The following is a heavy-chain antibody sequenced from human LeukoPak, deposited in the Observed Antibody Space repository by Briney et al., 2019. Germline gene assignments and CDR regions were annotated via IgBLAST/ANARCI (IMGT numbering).Heavy chain of an antibody. V-gene: IGHV4-59*01. CDR3: VRGKYYYDSSPASDAFDV. CDR1: GGSISSYY. CDR2: IYYSGST. D-gene: IGHD3-22*01. Sequence: SETLSLTCTVSGGSISSYYWSWIRQPPGKGLEWIGHIYYSGSTNYNPSLKSRVTISVDTSKNQFSLKLSSVTAADTAVYYCVRGKYYYDSSPASDAFDVWGQGTMVTVSS. J-gene: IGHJ3*01.